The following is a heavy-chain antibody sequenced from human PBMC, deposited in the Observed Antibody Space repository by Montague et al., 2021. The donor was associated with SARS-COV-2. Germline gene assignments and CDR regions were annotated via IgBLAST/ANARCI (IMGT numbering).Heavy chain of an antibody. J-gene: IGHJ4*02. CDR3: VWHYSATLPAVF. CDR2: ISDSGST. D-gene: IGHD2-15*01. V-gene: IGHV4-59*08. CDR1: GGSISSFY. Sequence: SETLSLTCTVSGGSISSFYWSWFRQPPGKGLEWIGYISDSGSTNYNPSLTSRVTMSVDTSKNQFSLKVNSVTAADTAVYYFVWHYSATLPAVFWGQGTLVTGS.